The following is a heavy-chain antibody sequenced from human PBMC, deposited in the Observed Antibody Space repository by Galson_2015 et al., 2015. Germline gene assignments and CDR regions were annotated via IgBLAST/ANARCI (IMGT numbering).Heavy chain of an antibody. V-gene: IGHV1-18*01. Sequence: SVKVSCKASGYTFTSYGISWVRQAPGQGLEWMGWISAYNGNTNYAQKLQGRVTMTTDTSTSTAYMELRSLRSDDTAVYYCARMGENMIVVVETLFDYWGQGTLVTVSS. CDR1: GYTFTSYG. CDR2: ISAYNGNT. CDR3: ARMGENMIVVVETLFDY. J-gene: IGHJ4*02. D-gene: IGHD3-22*01.